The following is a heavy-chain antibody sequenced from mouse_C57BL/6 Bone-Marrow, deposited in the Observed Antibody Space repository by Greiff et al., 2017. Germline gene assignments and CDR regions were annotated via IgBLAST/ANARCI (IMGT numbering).Heavy chain of an antibody. J-gene: IGHJ3*01. CDR2: ITPSTGGT. CDR3: ARGPLYDGNYTY. V-gene: IGHV1-42*01. D-gene: IGHD2-3*01. CDR1: GYSFTGYY. Sequence: VQLQQSGPELVKPGASVKISCKASGYSFTGYYMNWVKQSPEKSLEWIGEITPSTGGTTYNQKFKAKATLTVDKSSSTAYMQLKSLTSEDSAVYYCARGPLYDGNYTYWGQGTLVTVSA.